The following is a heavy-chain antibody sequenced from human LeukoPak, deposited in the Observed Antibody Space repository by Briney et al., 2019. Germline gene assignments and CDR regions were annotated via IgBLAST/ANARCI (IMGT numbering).Heavy chain of an antibody. Sequence: GGSLRLSCAAFGFTFSSNAMSWVRQAPGKGLEWVSAISGSGGSTYYADSVKGRFTISRDNSKNTLYLQMNSLRAEDTAVYYCAKRPGYYYDSSGYYQPTDYWGQGTLVTVSS. D-gene: IGHD3-22*01. CDR3: AKRPGYYYDSSGYYQPTDY. J-gene: IGHJ4*02. V-gene: IGHV3-23*01. CDR1: GFTFSSNA. CDR2: ISGSGGST.